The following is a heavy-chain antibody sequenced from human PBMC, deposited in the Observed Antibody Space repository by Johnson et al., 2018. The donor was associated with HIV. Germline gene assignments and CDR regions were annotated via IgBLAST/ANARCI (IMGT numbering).Heavy chain of an antibody. CDR1: GFTFSSYD. D-gene: IGHD3-22*01. J-gene: IGHJ3*02. Sequence: VQLVESGGGLVQPGGSLRLSCAASGFTFSSYDMHWVRQATGKGLEWVSAIGTAGDTYYPGSVKGRVTISRDNSKNTLYLQMNSLRAEETAVYYCARGWGRNYYDSKGDGFDIWGQGTMVTVSS. CDR2: IGTAGDT. V-gene: IGHV3-13*01. CDR3: ARGWGRNYYDSKGDGFDI.